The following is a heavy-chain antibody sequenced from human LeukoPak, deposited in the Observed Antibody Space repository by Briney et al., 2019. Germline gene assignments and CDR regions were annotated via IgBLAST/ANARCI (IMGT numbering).Heavy chain of an antibody. CDR1: GFTFSSYS. J-gene: IGHJ6*01. CDR2: INSSSSYI. Sequence: GGSLRLSCAASGFTFSSYSMNWVRQAPGKGLEWVSSINSSSSYIYYADSVKGPFSISRDNSKNSLYLQMSSRRAEDTAVYYCASDRRIQLWFFPGSGYGIDVWGEGTTVTVSS. CDR3: ASDRRIQLWFFPGSGYGIDV. D-gene: IGHD5-18*01. V-gene: IGHV3-21*01.